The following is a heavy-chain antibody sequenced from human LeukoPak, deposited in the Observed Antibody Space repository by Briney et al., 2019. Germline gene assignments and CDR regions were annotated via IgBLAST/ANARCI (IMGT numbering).Heavy chain of an antibody. V-gene: IGHV3-11*01. CDR3: ARPMTTVTTGGAFDI. J-gene: IGHJ3*02. CDR2: ISSSGITI. Sequence: GGSLRLSCAAAGFTFSDYYMILIRHAPGKRLQWVSYISSSGITIYYAYSVKGRFTISRDNAKNSLYLKMNSLRAEDTAVYYCARPMTTVTTGGAFDIWGQGTMVTVSS. D-gene: IGHD4-11*01. CDR1: GFTFSDYY.